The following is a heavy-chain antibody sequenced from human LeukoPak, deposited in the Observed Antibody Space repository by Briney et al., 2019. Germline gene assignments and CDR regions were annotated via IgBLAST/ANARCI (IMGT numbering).Heavy chain of an antibody. Sequence: GGSLRLSCAASGFTFSSYSMNWVRQAPGKGLEWVSSISSSSSYIYYADSVKGRLTISRDNAKNSLYLQMSSLRAEDTAVYYCARIGGDGSSWYSVYYFDYWGQGTLVTVSS. CDR3: ARIGGDGSSWYSVYYFDY. CDR2: ISSSSSYI. D-gene: IGHD6-13*01. J-gene: IGHJ4*02. V-gene: IGHV3-21*01. CDR1: GFTFSSYS.